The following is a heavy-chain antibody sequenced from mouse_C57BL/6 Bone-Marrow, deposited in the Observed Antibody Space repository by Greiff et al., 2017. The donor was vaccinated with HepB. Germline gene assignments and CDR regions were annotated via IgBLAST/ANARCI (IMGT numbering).Heavy chain of an antibody. CDR2: IYPRDGST. CDR3: ARRVYDYLYYYAMDY. V-gene: IGHV1-85*01. CDR1: GYTFTSYD. Sequence: QVQLKQSGPELVKPGASVKLSCKASGYTFTSYDINWVKQRPGQGLEWIGWIYPRDGSTKYNEKFKGKATLTVDTSSSTAYMELHSLTSEDSAVYFCARRVYDYLYYYAMDYWGQGTSVTVSS. D-gene: IGHD2-4*01. J-gene: IGHJ4*01.